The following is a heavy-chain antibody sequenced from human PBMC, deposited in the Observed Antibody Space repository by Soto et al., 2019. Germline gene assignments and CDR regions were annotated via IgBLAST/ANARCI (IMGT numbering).Heavy chain of an antibody. CDR3: AKYHGTYGHNWIDS. CDR2: LSGSGGTT. Sequence: EVQLLESGGGLVQPGGSLRLSCAASGFTFSSYAMSWVRQTPGKGLEWVSTLSGSGGTTYYADSVKGQFTIYRDNSKSTLYLQMNSLRAEDTAVYYCAKYHGTYGHNWIDSWGQGTLVTVSS. CDR1: GFTFSSYA. D-gene: IGHD3-10*01. J-gene: IGHJ5*01. V-gene: IGHV3-23*01.